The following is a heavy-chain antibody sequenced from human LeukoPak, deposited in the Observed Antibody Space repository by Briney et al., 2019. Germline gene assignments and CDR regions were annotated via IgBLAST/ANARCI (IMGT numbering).Heavy chain of an antibody. CDR1: GFTLSSYG. V-gene: IGHV3-30*02. CDR3: ARDREGYVWGSHRFDY. Sequence: GGSLRLSCAASGFTLSSYGMHWVRQAPGKGLEWVAFIRYDGSNKYYADSVKGRFTISRDNAKNSLYLQMNSLRAEDTAVYYCARDREGYVWGSHRFDYWGQGTLVTVSS. J-gene: IGHJ4*02. CDR2: IRYDGSNK. D-gene: IGHD3-16*01.